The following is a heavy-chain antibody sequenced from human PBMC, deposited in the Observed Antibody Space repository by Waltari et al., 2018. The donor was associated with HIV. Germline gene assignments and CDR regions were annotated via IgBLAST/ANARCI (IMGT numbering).Heavy chain of an antibody. Sequence: QVQLQESGPGLVEPSETLSLTCTVSGGSVSNTNYYCSWIRQPPGKGLEWIGYLYYTGSTNYNPSLQSRVSISVDTSKNQFSLKLSSVTAADTAVYYCARGIYCSGGSCRFDPWGQGTLVTVSS. V-gene: IGHV4-61*01. CDR3: ARGIYCSGGSCRFDP. J-gene: IGHJ5*02. CDR1: GGSVSNTNYY. CDR2: LYYTGST. D-gene: IGHD2-15*01.